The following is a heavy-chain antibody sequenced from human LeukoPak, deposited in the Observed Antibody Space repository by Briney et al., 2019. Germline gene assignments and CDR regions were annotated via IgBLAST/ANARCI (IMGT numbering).Heavy chain of an antibody. J-gene: IGHJ4*02. CDR3: ARDQYDTWSRRGNFDS. Sequence: GGSLRLSYVASGFTFRKYWMSWVRQAPGKGLEWVANIKLDGSEKNYVDSVKGRFTISRDNTKNSLYLQMNSLRAEDTAVFYCARDQYDTWSRRGNFDSWGQGTLVIVSS. CDR1: GFTFRKYW. CDR2: IKLDGSEK. D-gene: IGHD3-3*01. V-gene: IGHV3-7*03.